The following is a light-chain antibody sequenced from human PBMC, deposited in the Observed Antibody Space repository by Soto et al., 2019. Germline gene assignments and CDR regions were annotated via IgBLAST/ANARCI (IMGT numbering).Light chain of an antibody. V-gene: IGLV2-14*03. Sequence: QSVLTQPAPVSGSPGQSITISCSGTSSDIGSYDHVAWYQQFPGKSPKLIIYAVSDRPSGVSDRFSGSKSGISASLTISGLQTEDEADYYCISYTARQSYLCGTGTKVTV. CDR2: AVS. CDR1: SSDIGSYDH. CDR3: ISYTARQSYL. J-gene: IGLJ1*01.